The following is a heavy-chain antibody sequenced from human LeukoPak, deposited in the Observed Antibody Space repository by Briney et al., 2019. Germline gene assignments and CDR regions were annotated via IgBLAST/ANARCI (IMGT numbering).Heavy chain of an antibody. J-gene: IGHJ4*02. Sequence: GGSLRLSCATSGFTFSNYAVSWVRQAPGKGLEWVSSISGSGGTTYYADSVKGRFTISRDNSKNTLYLQMNSLRAEDTAVYYCAKCRITMVRGVIPYFDYWGQGTLVTVSS. CDR2: ISGSGGTT. CDR3: AKCRITMVRGVIPYFDY. D-gene: IGHD3-10*01. CDR1: GFTFSNYA. V-gene: IGHV3-23*01.